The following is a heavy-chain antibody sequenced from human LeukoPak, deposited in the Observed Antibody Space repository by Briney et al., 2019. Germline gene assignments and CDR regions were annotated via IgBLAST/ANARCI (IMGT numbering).Heavy chain of an antibody. CDR1: GFTFDDYA. CDR2: ISWNSGAI. CDR3: ATYSSGRRGYYFDS. Sequence: GGSLRLSCAASGFTFDDYAMHWVRQAPGKGLEWVSGISWNSGAIGYADSVRGRFTISRDKSKNRLHLQMNSLRAEDTAVYYCATYSSGRRGYYFDSWGQGTLVTVSS. D-gene: IGHD6-19*01. J-gene: IGHJ4*02. V-gene: IGHV3-9*01.